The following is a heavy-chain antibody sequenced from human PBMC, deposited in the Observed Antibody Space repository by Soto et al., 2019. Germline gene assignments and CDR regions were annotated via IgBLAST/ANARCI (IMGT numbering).Heavy chain of an antibody. V-gene: IGHV4-4*07. CDR3: AHSLRSFYYFGLDV. CDR1: GASISGFY. D-gene: IGHD3-10*01. J-gene: IGHJ6*02. CDR2: IYATGTT. Sequence: QVQLQESGPGLVKPSETLSLTCTVSGASISGFYWSWIRKSAGKGLEWIGRIYATGTTDYNPSLKSRVTISVDTSKNQFSLKLTSVTAADTAVYYCAHSLRSFYYFGLDVWGQGTTVTVSS.